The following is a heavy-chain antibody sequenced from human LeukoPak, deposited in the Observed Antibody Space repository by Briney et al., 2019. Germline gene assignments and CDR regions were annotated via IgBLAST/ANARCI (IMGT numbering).Heavy chain of an antibody. CDR3: ARAKDIVVVPAAILGGMDV. J-gene: IGHJ6*02. V-gene: IGHV4-34*01. D-gene: IGHD2-2*02. CDR1: GGSFSGYY. CDR2: INHSGST. Sequence: SETLSLTCAVYGGSFSGYYWSWIRQPPGKGLEWIREINHSGSTNYNPSLKSRVTISVDTSKNQFSLKLSSVTAADTAVYYCARAKDIVVVPAAILGGMDVWGQGTTVTVSS.